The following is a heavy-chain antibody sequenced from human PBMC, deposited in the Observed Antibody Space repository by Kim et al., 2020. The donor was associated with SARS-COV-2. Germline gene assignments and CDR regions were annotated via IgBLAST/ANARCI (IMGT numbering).Heavy chain of an antibody. CDR3: AREGHSSGWYVY. V-gene: IGHV3-21*01. D-gene: IGHD6-19*01. J-gene: IGHJ4*02. CDR2: ISSSSSHI. CDR1: GFTFSSYS. Sequence: GGSLRLSCAASGFTFSSYSMNWVRQAPGKGLEWVSSISSSSSHIYYADSAKGRFTISRDNAKNSLYLQMNSLRAEDTAVYYCAREGHSSGWYVYWGQGTLVTVSS.